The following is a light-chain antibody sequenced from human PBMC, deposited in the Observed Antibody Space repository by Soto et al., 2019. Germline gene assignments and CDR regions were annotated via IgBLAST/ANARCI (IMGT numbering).Light chain of an antibody. CDR3: LHHDRYLS. CDR2: AAS. Sequence: EINLTLSPSSLSASVGGRVTLTCRACQGIRNDLGWYQQKPGKAPKRLIYAASSVQSGVPSRFSGRGAGTEFTLTSSILQAEYASTYYWLHHDRYLSFGQGTKVDIK. CDR1: QGIRND. J-gene: IGKJ1*01. V-gene: IGKV1-17*01.